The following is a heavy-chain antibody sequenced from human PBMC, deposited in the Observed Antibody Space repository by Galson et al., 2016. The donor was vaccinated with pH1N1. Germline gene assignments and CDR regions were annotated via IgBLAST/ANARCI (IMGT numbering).Heavy chain of an antibody. CDR2: ISRSGSTI. V-gene: IGHV3-48*03. CDR1: GFTFSSYE. J-gene: IGHJ4*02. Sequence: GSLRLSCAASGFTFSSYEMNWVRQAPGKGLEWVSYISRSGSTIHYADSVRGRFTVSRDNAKKSLYLQMNSLRAEDTAVYYCARPAEQQGLVILPFGYWGQGILVTVSS. D-gene: IGHD6-19*01. CDR3: ARPAEQQGLVILPFGY.